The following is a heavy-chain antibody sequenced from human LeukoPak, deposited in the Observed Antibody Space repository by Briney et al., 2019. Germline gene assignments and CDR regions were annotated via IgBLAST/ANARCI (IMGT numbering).Heavy chain of an antibody. D-gene: IGHD3-9*01. CDR1: GFTFSNAW. Sequence: GGSLRLSCAASGFTFSNAWMSWVRQAPGKGLEWVGRIKSKTDGGTTDYAAPVKGRFTISRDDSKNTLYLQMNSLKTEDTAVXXCTTXIARYFDWLIDYWGQGTLVTVSS. J-gene: IGHJ4*02. V-gene: IGHV3-15*01. CDR3: TTXIARYFDWLIDY. CDR2: IKSKTDGGTT.